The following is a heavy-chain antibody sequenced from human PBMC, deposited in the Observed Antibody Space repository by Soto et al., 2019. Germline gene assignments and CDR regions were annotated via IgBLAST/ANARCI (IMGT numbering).Heavy chain of an antibody. Sequence: GGSLILSCAASGFTFSSYGMHWVSQAPGKGLEWVAVIWYDGSNKYYADSVKGRFTISRDNSKNTLYLQMNSLRAEDTAVYYCARDYDSSGYPRYYFDYWGQGTLVTVSS. CDR1: GFTFSSYG. CDR2: IWYDGSNK. J-gene: IGHJ4*02. V-gene: IGHV3-33*01. CDR3: ARDYDSSGYPRYYFDY. D-gene: IGHD3-22*01.